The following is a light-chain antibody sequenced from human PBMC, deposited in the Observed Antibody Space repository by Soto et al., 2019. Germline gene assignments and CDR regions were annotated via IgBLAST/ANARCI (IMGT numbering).Light chain of an antibody. V-gene: IGKV1-5*01. CDR2: DAS. CDR3: QQYTNTTTPSM. Sequence: DIRGFKDPTTVAAGVGDGVGVTCRVSQTISTWMAWYQQKPGKAPKLLVYDASTLQSGVASRFSGSGSGTEFTLIISGLQPDDSATYDCQQYTNTTTPSMFGQGTKVDIK. J-gene: IGKJ2*01. CDR1: QTISTW.